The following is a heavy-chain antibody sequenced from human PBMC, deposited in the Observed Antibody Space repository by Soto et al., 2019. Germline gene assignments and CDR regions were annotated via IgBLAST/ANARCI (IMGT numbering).Heavy chain of an antibody. CDR1: GYNFAGYW. CDR3: ARGGVSTRTFDY. D-gene: IGHD3-3*01. V-gene: IGHV5-51*01. CDR2: IYPIDSDT. Sequence: GESLKISCNGSGYNFAGYWIAWVRQMPGKGLELMGIIYPIDSDTRYRPSFQGQVTISADKSISSAYLQWSSLRASDTAMYYCARGGVSTRTFDYWGQGTPVTVSS. J-gene: IGHJ4*02.